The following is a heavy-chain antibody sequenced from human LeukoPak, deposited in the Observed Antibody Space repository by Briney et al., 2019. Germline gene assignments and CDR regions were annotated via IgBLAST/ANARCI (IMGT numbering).Heavy chain of an antibody. J-gene: IGHJ5*02. Sequence: PSETLSLTCTVSGGSISSSSYYWGWIRQPPGKGLEWIGSIYYSGSTYYNPSLKSRVTISVDTSKNQFSLKLSSVTAADTAVYYCARGPEGVGSFDPWGQGTLVTVSS. CDR3: ARGPEGVGSFDP. CDR1: GGSISSSSYY. D-gene: IGHD1-14*01. V-gene: IGHV4-39*01. CDR2: IYYSGST.